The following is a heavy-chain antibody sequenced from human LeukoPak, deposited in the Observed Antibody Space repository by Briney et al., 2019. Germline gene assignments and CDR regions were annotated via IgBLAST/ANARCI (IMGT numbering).Heavy chain of an antibody. D-gene: IGHD3-22*01. Sequence: SETLSLTCAVYGGSFSGYYWSWIRQPPGKGLEWIGEINHSGSTNYNPSLKSRVTISVDTSKNQFSLKLSSVTAADTAVYYCARGYGRAYYYDSSASDAFDIWGQGTMVTVSS. CDR3: ARGYGRAYYYDSSASDAFDI. CDR1: GGSFSGYY. CDR2: INHSGST. V-gene: IGHV4-34*01. J-gene: IGHJ3*02.